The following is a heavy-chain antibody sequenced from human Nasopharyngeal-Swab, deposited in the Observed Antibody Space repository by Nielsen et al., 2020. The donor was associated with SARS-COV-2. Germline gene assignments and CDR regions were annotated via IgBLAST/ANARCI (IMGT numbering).Heavy chain of an antibody. J-gene: IGHJ6*02. V-gene: IGHV3-48*02. CDR3: ARGETAMAKYYYYGMDV. CDR2: ISSSSSTI. Sequence: GGSLRLSCAAPGFTFSSYSMNWVRQAPGKGLEWVSYISSSSSTIYYADSVKGRFTISRDNAKNSLYLQMNSLRDEDTAVYYCARGETAMAKYYYYGMDVWGQGTTVTVSS. D-gene: IGHD5-18*01. CDR1: GFTFSSYS.